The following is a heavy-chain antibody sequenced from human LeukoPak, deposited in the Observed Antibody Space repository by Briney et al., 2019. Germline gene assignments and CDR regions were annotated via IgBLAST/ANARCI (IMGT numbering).Heavy chain of an antibody. CDR2: ISYDGSNK. CDR1: GFTFSSYA. J-gene: IGHJ4*02. CDR3: ARRLAY. V-gene: IGHV3-30-3*01. Sequence: GRSLRLSCAASGFTFSSYAMHWVRQAPGKGLEWVAVISYDGSNKYYADSVKGRFTISRDNSKNTLYLQMNSLRAEDTAVYYCARRLAYWGQGTLVTVSS.